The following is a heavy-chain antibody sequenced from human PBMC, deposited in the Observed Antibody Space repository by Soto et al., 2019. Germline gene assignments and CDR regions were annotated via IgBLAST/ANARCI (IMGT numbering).Heavy chain of an antibody. V-gene: IGHV1-69*13. CDR2: IIPIFGTA. CDR3: ARVSAAANVDY. CDR1: GGTFSSYT. Sequence: ASVKVSCKASGGTFSSYTISWVRQAPGQGLEWMGGIIPIFGTANYAQKFQGRVTITADESTSTTYMELSSLRSEDTAVYYCARVSAAANVDYWGQGTLVTVSS. D-gene: IGHD2-2*01. J-gene: IGHJ4*02.